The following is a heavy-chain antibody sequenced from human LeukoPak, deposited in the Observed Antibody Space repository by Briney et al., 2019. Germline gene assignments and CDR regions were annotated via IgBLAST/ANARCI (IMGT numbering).Heavy chain of an antibody. J-gene: IGHJ4*02. CDR2: INAGNGNT. V-gene: IGHV1-3*01. Sequence: APVKVSCKASGYTFTSYAMHWVRQAPGQRLEWMGWINAGNGNTKYSQKFQGRVTITRDTSASTAYMELSSLRSEDTAVYYCARDRVYYDILTGYYLRGAYLDYWGQGTLVTVSS. CDR3: ARDRVYYDILTGYYLRGAYLDY. CDR1: GYTFTSYA. D-gene: IGHD3-9*01.